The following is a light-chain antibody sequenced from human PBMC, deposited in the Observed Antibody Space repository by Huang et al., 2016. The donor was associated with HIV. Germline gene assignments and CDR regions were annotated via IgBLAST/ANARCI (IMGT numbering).Light chain of an antibody. J-gene: IGKJ3*01. CDR3: QQYNNWLFT. CDR1: QSVSSN. V-gene: IGKV3-15*01. CDR2: GAS. Sequence: EIVMTQSPATLSVSPGERATLTCRASQSVSSNLAWYQPKPCQAPRRLIDGASTRATGIPARFSGSGSGTEFTLTISSLQSEEFAVYYCQQYNNWLFTFGPGTKVDIK.